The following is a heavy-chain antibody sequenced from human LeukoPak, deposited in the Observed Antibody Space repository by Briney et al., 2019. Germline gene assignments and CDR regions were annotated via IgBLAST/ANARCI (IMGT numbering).Heavy chain of an antibody. CDR3: AREADKLGYCSGGSCYSGYYYYYYMDV. CDR2: IRYEGSNK. J-gene: IGHJ6*03. V-gene: IGHV3-30*02. D-gene: IGHD2-15*01. CDR1: GFTFSSYG. Sequence: HPGGSLRLSCAASGFTFSSYGMHWVRQAPGKGLEWVAFIRYEGSNKYYAVCVKGRFTIYRHNYKHTLSLQINSLRAEDTAVYYCAREADKLGYCSGGSCYSGYYYYYYMDVWGKGTTVSVSS.